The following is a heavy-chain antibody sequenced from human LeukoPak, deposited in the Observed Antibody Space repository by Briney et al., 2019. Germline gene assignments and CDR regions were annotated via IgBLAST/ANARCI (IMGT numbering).Heavy chain of an antibody. D-gene: IGHD4-17*01. Sequence: GGSLRLSCAASGFTLSNYWMHWVRQAPGKGLAWVSRIQSDGSTTTYADSVRGRFTTSRDNAKNTLYLQMNSLRAEDTAVYYCAREAAVPNTVFDYWGQGSLVTVSS. V-gene: IGHV3-74*01. CDR1: GFTLSNYW. CDR2: IQSDGSTT. J-gene: IGHJ4*02. CDR3: AREAAVPNTVFDY.